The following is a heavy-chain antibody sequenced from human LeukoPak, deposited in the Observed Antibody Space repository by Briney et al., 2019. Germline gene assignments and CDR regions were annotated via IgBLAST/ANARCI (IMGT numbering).Heavy chain of an antibody. Sequence: GGSLRLSCAASGFTVSSNYMSWVRQAPGKGLEWVSVIYSGGSTYYADSVKGRFTISRDNSKNTLYLQINSLRAEDTAVYYCARAQGDSSGYYLEWGQGTLVTVSS. CDR3: ARAQGDSSGYYLE. CDR1: GFTVSSNY. D-gene: IGHD3-22*01. CDR2: IYSGGST. J-gene: IGHJ4*02. V-gene: IGHV3-66*01.